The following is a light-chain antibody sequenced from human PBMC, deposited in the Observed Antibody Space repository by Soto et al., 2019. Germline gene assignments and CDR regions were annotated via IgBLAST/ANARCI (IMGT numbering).Light chain of an antibody. CDR1: SSDVGGYNY. Sequence: QSVLTQPASVSGSPGQSITISCTGTSSDVGGYNYVSWYQQHPGKAPKLVIYDVSNRPSGVSNRFSGSKSGNTASLTISGLQAVDEADYYCNSYTSSSTYGFGTGTKVTGL. CDR3: NSYTSSSTYG. CDR2: DVS. J-gene: IGLJ1*01. V-gene: IGLV2-14*01.